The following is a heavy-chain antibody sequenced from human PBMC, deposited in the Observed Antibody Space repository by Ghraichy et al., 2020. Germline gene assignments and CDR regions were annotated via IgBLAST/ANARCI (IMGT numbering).Heavy chain of an antibody. CDR1: GGSISSYY. V-gene: IGHV4-59*08. J-gene: IGHJ6*03. CDR2: IYYSGST. D-gene: IGHD6-19*01. Sequence: SETLSLTCTVSGGSISSYYWSWIRQPPGKGLEWIGYIYYSGSTNYNPSLKSRVTISVDTSKNQFSLKLSSVTAADTAVYYCARHGGYSSGWFGYYYYYMDVWGKGTTVTVSS. CDR3: ARHGGYSSGWFGYYYYYMDV.